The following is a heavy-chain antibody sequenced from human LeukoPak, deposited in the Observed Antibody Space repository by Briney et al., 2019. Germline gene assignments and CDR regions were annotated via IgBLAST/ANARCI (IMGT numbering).Heavy chain of an antibody. CDR3: SRAANIHESL. Sequence: GGSLRLSCAPSVYTLYEFRVHSVRQAPGKGLVWVARISPNGSVRSYADSVQGRITVSRDNARDTVYLEMSSLRVEDTAVYYCSRAANIHESLWGQGTLVTVSS. D-gene: IGHD2/OR15-2a*01. CDR2: ISPNGSVR. CDR1: VYTLYEFR. J-gene: IGHJ4*02. V-gene: IGHV3-74*01.